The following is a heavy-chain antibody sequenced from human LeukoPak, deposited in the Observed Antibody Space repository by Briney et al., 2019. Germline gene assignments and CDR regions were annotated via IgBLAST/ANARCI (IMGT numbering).Heavy chain of an antibody. CDR2: IYYGGNT. D-gene: IGHD6-13*01. Sequence: PSETLSLTCTVSDSSISSYYWTWFRQPPGEGLEWIGYIYYGGNTNYNPFTNYNPSLKSRVTISVDTSKNQFSLKLSSVTAADTAVYYCARQSSRSYGVDYWGQGTLVTVSS. J-gene: IGHJ4*02. CDR1: DSSISSYY. CDR3: ARQSSRSYGVDY. V-gene: IGHV4-59*08.